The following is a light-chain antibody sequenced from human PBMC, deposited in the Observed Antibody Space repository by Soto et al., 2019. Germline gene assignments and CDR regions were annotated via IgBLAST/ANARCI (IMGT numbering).Light chain of an antibody. CDR3: SSWDGSLSGYV. J-gene: IGLJ1*01. V-gene: IGLV1-47*02. CDR2: NNN. CDR1: SSNIGSNY. Sequence: QSVLTQPPSASGTPGQGVTISCSGSSSNIGSNYVYWYQQLPGTAPKLLIYNNNQRPSGVPDRFSASKSGTSASLAIRGLRSDDEADYYCSSWDGSLSGYVFXAATKVTVL.